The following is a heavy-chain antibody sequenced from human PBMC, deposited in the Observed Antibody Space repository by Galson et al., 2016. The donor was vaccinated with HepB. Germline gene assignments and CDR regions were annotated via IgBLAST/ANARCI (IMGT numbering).Heavy chain of an antibody. CDR1: GVSISSYY. Sequence: SETLSLTCTVSGVSISSYYWSWIRQPPGKGLEWIGYFYYSGSTDYNPSLKSRVTISVDTSKNQFSLKLSSVTAADTAVYYCARGGGAAAAKRNRFDPWGQGTLVTVSS. V-gene: IGHV4-59*01. J-gene: IGHJ5*02. CDR2: FYYSGST. CDR3: ARGGGAAAAKRNRFDP. D-gene: IGHD6-13*01.